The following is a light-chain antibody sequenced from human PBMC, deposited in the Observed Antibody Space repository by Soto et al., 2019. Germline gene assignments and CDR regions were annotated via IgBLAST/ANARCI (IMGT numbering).Light chain of an antibody. CDR1: QSVTTR. J-gene: IGKJ5*01. CDR2: GAS. CDR3: QQRSNWPPAIT. V-gene: IGKV3-11*01. Sequence: DIVLTQSPGTLSLSPGERVTLSCGARQSVTTRLAWYQHKPGQAPRLLMSGASSRASGVPVRFSGSGSGTDFTLTISSLEPEDFAVYYCQQRSNWPPAITFGQGTRLEI.